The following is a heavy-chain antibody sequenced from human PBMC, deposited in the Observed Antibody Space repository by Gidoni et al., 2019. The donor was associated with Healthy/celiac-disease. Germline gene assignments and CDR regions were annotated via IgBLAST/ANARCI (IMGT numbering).Heavy chain of an antibody. D-gene: IGHD5-18*01. CDR2: IKQDGSEK. CDR1: GFTFSSYW. V-gene: IGHV3-7*01. J-gene: IGHJ6*02. CDR3: ARGLDMDTAMVMAFGGMDV. Sequence: EVQLVESGGGLVQPGGSLRLSCAASGFTFSSYWMSWVRQAPGKGLEWVANIKQDGSEKYYVDSVKGRFTISRDNAKNSLYLQMNSLRAEDTAVYYCARGLDMDTAMVMAFGGMDVWGQGTTVTVSS.